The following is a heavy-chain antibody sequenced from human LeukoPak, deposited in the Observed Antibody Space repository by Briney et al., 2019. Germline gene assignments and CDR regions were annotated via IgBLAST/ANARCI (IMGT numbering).Heavy chain of an antibody. V-gene: IGHV3-23*01. D-gene: IGHD1-26*01. CDR1: GFTFNNYA. CDR3: AKAGWYSAKTYATYDDAYDI. Sequence: GGSLRLPCAASGFTFNNYAMSWVRQAPGKGLEWVSAISAGGGGTYYADSVKGRFTISRDNSKKKVFLQMNSLRADDTAVFYCAKAGWYSAKTYATYDDAYDIWGQGTMVTVSS. J-gene: IGHJ3*02. CDR2: ISAGGGGT.